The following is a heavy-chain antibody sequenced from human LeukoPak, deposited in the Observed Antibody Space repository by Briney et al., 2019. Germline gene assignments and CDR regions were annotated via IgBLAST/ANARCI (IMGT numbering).Heavy chain of an antibody. Sequence: GESLKISCKGSGYSFTSYWIGWVRQMPGKGLEWMGIIYPGDSGTRYSPSFQGQVTISADKSISTAYLQWSSLKASDTAMYYCARRMVRLGEAFDIWGQGTMVTVSS. J-gene: IGHJ3*02. D-gene: IGHD3-10*01. CDR2: IYPGDSGT. CDR1: GYSFTSYW. V-gene: IGHV5-51*01. CDR3: ARRMVRLGEAFDI.